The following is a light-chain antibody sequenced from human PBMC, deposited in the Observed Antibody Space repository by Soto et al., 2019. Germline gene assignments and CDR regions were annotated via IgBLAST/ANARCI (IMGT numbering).Light chain of an antibody. V-gene: IGLV2-14*01. CDR3: SSYTSSNTLV. J-gene: IGLJ1*01. CDR1: SSDIGGYNY. Sequence: ALTQPASVSGSPGQAITISCTGVSSDIGGYNYVSWFQQHPGKVPKLMIYEVTNRPSGVSNRFSGSKSGSTASLTISGLQAEDEADYYCSSYTSSNTLVFGTGTKVTVL. CDR2: EVT.